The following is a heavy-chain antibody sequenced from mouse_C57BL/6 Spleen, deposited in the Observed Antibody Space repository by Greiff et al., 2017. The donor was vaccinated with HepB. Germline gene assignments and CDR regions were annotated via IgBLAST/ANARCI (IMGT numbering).Heavy chain of an antibody. CDR3: ARSYYDYDDVVAWFAY. D-gene: IGHD2-4*01. CDR1: GYTFTSYW. CDR2: IYPGSGST. Sequence: QVQLQQPGAELVKPGASVKMSCKASGYTFTSYWITWVKQRPGQGLEWIGDIYPGSGSTNYNEKFKSKATLTVDTSSSTAYMQLSSLTSEDSAVYYWARSYYDYDDVVAWFAYWGQGTLVTVSA. V-gene: IGHV1-55*01. J-gene: IGHJ3*01.